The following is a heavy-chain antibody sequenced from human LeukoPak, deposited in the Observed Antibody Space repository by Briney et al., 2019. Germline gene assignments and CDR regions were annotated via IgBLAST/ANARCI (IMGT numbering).Heavy chain of an antibody. J-gene: IGHJ5*02. Sequence: GGSLRLSCAASGFTVSSNYMSWVRQAPGKGLEWVSVIYSGGSTYYADSVKGRFTISTDNSKNTLYLQMNSLRAEDTAVYYCARGYCSSTSCPLNPWGQGTLVTVSS. D-gene: IGHD2-2*01. CDR3: ARGYCSSTSCPLNP. CDR2: IYSGGST. V-gene: IGHV3-66*01. CDR1: GFTVSSNY.